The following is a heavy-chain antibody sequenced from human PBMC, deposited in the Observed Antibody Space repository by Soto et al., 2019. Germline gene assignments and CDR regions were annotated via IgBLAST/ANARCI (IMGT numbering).Heavy chain of an antibody. CDR3: AKGGRQWLVTSGFNY. J-gene: IGHJ4*02. CDR2: VSHDGRNT. Sequence: VQLVESGGGVVQPGRSLRLSCAASGFTFSDYAMHWVRQAPGKGLEWVAVVSHDGRNTHYADSVKGRFTISRDSSKNTVSLEMTSLRPEDTADYYCAKGGRQWLVTSGFNYWGQGALVTVSS. CDR1: GFTFSDYA. D-gene: IGHD6-19*01. V-gene: IGHV3-30*18.